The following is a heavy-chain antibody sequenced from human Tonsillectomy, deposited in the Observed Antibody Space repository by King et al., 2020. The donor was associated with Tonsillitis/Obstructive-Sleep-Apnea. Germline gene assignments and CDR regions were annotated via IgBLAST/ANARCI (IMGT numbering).Heavy chain of an antibody. CDR2: VNTYNGNT. V-gene: IGHV1-18*01. J-gene: IGHJ4*02. CDR1: NYSFTKYG. CDR3: ARARDRGCSGDGGDLKHFRDS. Sequence: VQLVQSGAEVTKPGASVRVSCRTSNYSFTKYGISWVRQAPGQGLEWIGWVNTYNGNTNYPKSLQGRVTITRDTSTRTAYMALRSLRSDDTAVYYCARARDRGCSGDGGDLKHFRDSGGQGTLVTVSS. D-gene: IGHD6-25*01.